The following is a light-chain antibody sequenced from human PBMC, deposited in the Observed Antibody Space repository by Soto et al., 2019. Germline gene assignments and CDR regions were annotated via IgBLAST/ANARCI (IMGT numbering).Light chain of an antibody. CDR3: QEAKNFQDT. CDR2: AAS. Sequence: DIQMTQSPSSVSASVGDRVTITCRASQDISSWLAWYQQKPGKAAKLLIYAASSLQSGVPSRFRVSGSGTDFTLTIISLQPEDFATYSCQEAKNFQDTFGQGTKLDIK. J-gene: IGKJ2*01. V-gene: IGKV1D-12*01. CDR1: QDISSW.